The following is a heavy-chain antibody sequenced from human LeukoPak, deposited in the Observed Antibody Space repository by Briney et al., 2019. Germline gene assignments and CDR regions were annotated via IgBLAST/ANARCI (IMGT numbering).Heavy chain of an antibody. J-gene: IGHJ4*02. D-gene: IGHD3-22*01. CDR1: GYTLTELS. V-gene: IGHV1-24*01. CDR2: FDPEDGET. CDR3: ATFYDREGNFDY. Sequence: ASVKVSCKVSGYTLTELSMHWVRQAPGKGLEWMGGFDPEDGETIYAQKFQGRVTMTEDTSTDTAYMELSSLRSEDTAVYYCATFYDREGNFDYWGQGTLVIVSS.